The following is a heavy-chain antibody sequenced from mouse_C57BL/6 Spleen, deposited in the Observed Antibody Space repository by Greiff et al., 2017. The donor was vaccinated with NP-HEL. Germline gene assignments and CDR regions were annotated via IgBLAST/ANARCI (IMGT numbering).Heavy chain of an antibody. Sequence: QVQLQQSGAELVKPGASVKLSCKASGYTFTSYWMQWVKQRPGQGLEWIGEIDPSDSYTNYNQKFKGKATLTVDTSSSTAYMQLSSLTSEDSAVYYCASRTAQAYFDYWGQGTTLTVSS. D-gene: IGHD3-2*02. V-gene: IGHV1-50*01. CDR3: ASRTAQAYFDY. CDR1: GYTFTSYW. CDR2: IDPSDSYT. J-gene: IGHJ2*01.